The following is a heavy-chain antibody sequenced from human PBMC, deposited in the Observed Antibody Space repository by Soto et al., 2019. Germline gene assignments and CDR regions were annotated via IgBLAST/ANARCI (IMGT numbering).Heavy chain of an antibody. J-gene: IGHJ4*02. D-gene: IGHD3-16*02. V-gene: IGHV4-34*01. CDR2: INHSGST. CDR3: ARGGHDYVWGSYRYPFDY. CDR1: GGSFSGYY. Sequence: QVQLQQWGAGLLKPSETLSLTCAVYGGSFSGYYWSWIRQPPGKGLEWIGEINHSGSTNYNPSLKSRVTISVDTSKNQFSLKLSSVTAADTAVYYCARGGHDYVWGSYRYPFDYWGQGTLVTVSS.